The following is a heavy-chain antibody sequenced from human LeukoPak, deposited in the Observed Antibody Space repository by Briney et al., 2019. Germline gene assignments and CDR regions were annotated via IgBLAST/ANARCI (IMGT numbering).Heavy chain of an antibody. Sequence: SETLSLTCAVYGGSFSGYYWSWIRQPPGKGLEWIGEINHSGSTNYNPSLKSRVTISVDTSKNQFSLKLSSVTAADTAVYYCARIGDGSPDAFDICGHGTMVTVSS. V-gene: IGHV4-34*01. CDR1: GGSFSGYY. CDR2: INHSGST. J-gene: IGHJ3*02. CDR3: ARIGDGSPDAFDI. D-gene: IGHD5-24*01.